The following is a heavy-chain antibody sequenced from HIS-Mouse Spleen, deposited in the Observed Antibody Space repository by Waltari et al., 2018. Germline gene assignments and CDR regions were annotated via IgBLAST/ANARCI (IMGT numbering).Heavy chain of an antibody. CDR1: GFTFSRDG. CDR3: VVSGS. CDR2: ISYDGSNK. D-gene: IGHD1-26*01. V-gene: IGHV3-30*03. Sequence: QVQLVESGGGVVQPGRSLRLSCAASGFTFSRDGMHWVRQAPGKGLEWVAVISYDGSNKYYADSVKGRFTISRDNSKNTLYLQMNSLRAEDTAVYYCVVSGSWGQGTMVTVSS. J-gene: IGHJ3*01.